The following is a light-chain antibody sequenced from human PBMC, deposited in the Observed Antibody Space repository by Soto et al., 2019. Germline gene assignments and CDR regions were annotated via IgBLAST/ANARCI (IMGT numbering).Light chain of an antibody. CDR2: KVS. CDR1: QSLLYSDGDTY. V-gene: IGKV2-30*01. J-gene: IGKJ2*01. Sequence: DLVMTQSPLSLPVTLGQSASISCRSSQSLLYSDGDTYLSWFQQRPGQSPRRLIYKVSKRDSGVPDRFVGSGSGTVFTLKITRVQADDVGLYYCMQGKHWLYTFGQGTKVEI. CDR3: MQGKHWLYT.